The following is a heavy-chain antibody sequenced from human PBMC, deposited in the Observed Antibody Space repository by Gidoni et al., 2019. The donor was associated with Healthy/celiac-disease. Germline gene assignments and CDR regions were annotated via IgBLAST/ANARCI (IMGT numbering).Heavy chain of an antibody. J-gene: IGHJ6*02. CDR1: GGTFSSYT. V-gene: IGHV1-69*02. CDR3: AGRHSDYDRKYYYYNTDV. CDR2: IIPILGMA. D-gene: IGHD5-12*01. Sequence: QVQLVQSGAEVKKPGSSVKVSCKASGGTFSSYTINWVRQAPGQGLEWMGRIIPILGMANYAQKFQGRVTITADKSTNTAYMELSSLRSEDTAVYYCAGRHSDYDRKYYYYNTDVWGQGTTVTVSS.